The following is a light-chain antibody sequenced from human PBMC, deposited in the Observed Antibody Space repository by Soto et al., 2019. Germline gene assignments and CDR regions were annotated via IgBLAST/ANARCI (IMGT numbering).Light chain of an antibody. Sequence: DIQMPQSPSSLSASVGDRVTITCRASQSISSYLNWYQQKPGKAPKLLIYAAASLQSGVPSRFSGSGSGTDFTLTISSLQPEDFATLYCQQRDRTPSITCGQWTRLEIK. CDR2: AAA. CDR1: QSISSY. CDR3: QQRDRTPSIT. J-gene: IGKJ5*01. V-gene: IGKV1-39*01.